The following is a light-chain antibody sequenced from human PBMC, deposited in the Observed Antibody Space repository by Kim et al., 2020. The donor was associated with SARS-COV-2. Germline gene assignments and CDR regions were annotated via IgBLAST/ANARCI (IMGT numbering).Light chain of an antibody. V-gene: IGLV3-1*01. CDR3: QAWDSSTAA. CDR1: QLGHKF. Sequence: SYELTQPPSVSVSPGQTAIISCSGDQLGHKFVSWFQQKPGQSPVLVIHEDNKRPSGIPERFSGSNSGNTATLTISGTQAMDEADCYCQAWDSSTAAFGGGTKVTVL. J-gene: IGLJ2*01. CDR2: EDN.